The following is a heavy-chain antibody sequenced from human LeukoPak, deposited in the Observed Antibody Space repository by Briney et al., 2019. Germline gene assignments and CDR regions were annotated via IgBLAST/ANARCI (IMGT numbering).Heavy chain of an antibody. CDR3: ARPLLTYYDYVWGSYRSDWFDP. J-gene: IGHJ5*02. Sequence: PRASVKVSCKASGYTFTGYYIHWARQAPGQGLEWMGWINPKSGGTNYAQKFQGRVTMTRDTSISTAYMELSRLRSDDTAVYYCARPLLTYYDYVWGSYRSDWFDPWGQGTLVTVSS. CDR1: GYTFTGYY. V-gene: IGHV1-2*02. CDR2: INPKSGGT. D-gene: IGHD3-16*02.